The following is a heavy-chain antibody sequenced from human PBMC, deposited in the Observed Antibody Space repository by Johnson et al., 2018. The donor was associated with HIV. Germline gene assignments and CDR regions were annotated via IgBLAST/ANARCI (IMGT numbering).Heavy chain of an antibody. CDR3: ASAGRNFWSGYDAFDI. Sequence: VQLVESGGGLIQPWGSLRLSCAASGFTVSSNYMSWVRQAPGKGLEWVSVIYSGGSTYYADSVKGRFTISRDNSKNTLYLQMNSLRAEDTAVYYCASAGRNFWSGYDAFDIWGQGTMVTVSS. CDR1: GFTVSSNY. V-gene: IGHV3-53*01. D-gene: IGHD3-3*01. CDR2: IYSGGST. J-gene: IGHJ3*02.